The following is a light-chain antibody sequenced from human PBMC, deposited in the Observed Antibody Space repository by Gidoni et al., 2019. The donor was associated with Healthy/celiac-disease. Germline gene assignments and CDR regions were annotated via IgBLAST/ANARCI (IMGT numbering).Light chain of an antibody. CDR2: RNN. Sequence: QSVLTQPPSASGTPGQRVTISCSGSSSNIGSNYVYCYQQLPAQAPKLLIYRNNQRPSGVPDRFSGSKSGTSASLAISGLRSDDEADYYCAAWDDSLSGFYVFGTGTKVTVL. CDR3: AAWDDSLSGFYV. V-gene: IGLV1-47*01. CDR1: SSNIGSNY. J-gene: IGLJ1*01.